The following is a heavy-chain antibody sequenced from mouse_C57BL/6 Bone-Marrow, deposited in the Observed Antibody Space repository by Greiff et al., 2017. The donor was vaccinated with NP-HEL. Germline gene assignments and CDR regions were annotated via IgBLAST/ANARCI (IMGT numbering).Heavy chain of an antibody. J-gene: IGHJ4*01. CDR1: GYTFTDYY. CDR2: INPNNGGT. V-gene: IGHV1-26*01. CDR3: ARDAKIYYYGSPNYYAMDY. Sequence: EVQLQQSGPELVKPGASVKISCKASGYTFTDYYMNWVKQSHGKSLEWIGDINPNNGGTTYNQKFKGKATLTVDKYSSTAYMELRSLTSEDSAVYYCARDAKIYYYGSPNYYAMDYWGQGTSVTVSS. D-gene: IGHD1-1*01.